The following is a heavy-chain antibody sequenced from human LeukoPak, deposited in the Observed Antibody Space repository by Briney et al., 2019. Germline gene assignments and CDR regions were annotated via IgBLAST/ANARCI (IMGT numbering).Heavy chain of an antibody. J-gene: IGHJ3*02. CDR2: INSDGSSI. Sequence: PGQSLRLSSAASGFTFSRYWMHWVRQAPGKGLVWVSRINSDGSSISYADSVKGRFTISTDNAKSTLNLQMNSLRAEDTAVYFCARDSLVDVASPQEEAFDIWGQGTMVNVSS. CDR3: ARDSLVDVASPQEEAFDI. CDR1: GFTFSRYW. V-gene: IGHV3-74*01. D-gene: IGHD2-2*01.